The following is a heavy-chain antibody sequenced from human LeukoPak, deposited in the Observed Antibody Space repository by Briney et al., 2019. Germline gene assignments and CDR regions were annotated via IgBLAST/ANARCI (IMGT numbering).Heavy chain of an antibody. CDR2: IYPGDSDT. Sequence: GESLKISCKGSGYSFTYYWIGWVRQMPGKGLEWMGIIYPGDSDTRYSPSSQGQVTISADKSISTAYLQWSSLKASDTAMYYCARPNITSYYDSRGYDAFDVWGQGTMVTVSS. CDR1: GYSFTYYW. J-gene: IGHJ3*01. D-gene: IGHD3-22*01. V-gene: IGHV5-51*01. CDR3: ARPNITSYYDSRGYDAFDV.